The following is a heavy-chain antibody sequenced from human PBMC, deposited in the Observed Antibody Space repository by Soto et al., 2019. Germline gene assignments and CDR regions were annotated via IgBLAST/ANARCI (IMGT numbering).Heavy chain of an antibody. V-gene: IGHV3-30*03. Sequence: GRPMRVSCGASEFTISSYGMHWVSKDTGKGLEWVAVISYDGSNKYYADSVKGRFTISRDNSKNTLYLQMNSLRAEDTAVYYCARFSGSYTRGLDYWGQGTLVTVSS. CDR2: ISYDGSNK. CDR3: ARFSGSYTRGLDY. CDR1: EFTISSYG. D-gene: IGHD1-26*01. J-gene: IGHJ4*02.